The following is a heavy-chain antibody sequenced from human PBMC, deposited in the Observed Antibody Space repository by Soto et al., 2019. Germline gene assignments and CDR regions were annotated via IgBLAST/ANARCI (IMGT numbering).Heavy chain of an antibody. V-gene: IGHV3-33*01. CDR1: GFNFSSYG. Sequence: QVQLVESGGGVVQPGRPLRRSCAASGFNFSSYGMHWVRQAPGKGLEWVAGIWYHGSNKYHADSVKGRLTISRDNSKNTLYLQLNTLRAEDTALYYCARSGSSSGWSHFDSWGQGTLVTVSS. CDR2: IWYHGSNK. CDR3: ARSGSSSGWSHFDS. J-gene: IGHJ4*02. D-gene: IGHD6-19*01.